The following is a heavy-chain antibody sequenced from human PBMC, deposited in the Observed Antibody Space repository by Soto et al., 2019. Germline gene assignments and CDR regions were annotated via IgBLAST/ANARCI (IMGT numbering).Heavy chain of an antibody. D-gene: IGHD2-15*01. V-gene: IGHV3-23*01. CDR3: ARYCSGGSLCYMGV. J-gene: IGHJ6*03. Sequence: VQLLESGGGLAQPGGSLRLSCAASGFTFSNYAMSWVRQAPGKGLEWVSSVNNGGSSTYYADSVKGRFTISRDNSKNTLYLQMNGLRAEDTAVYYCARYCSGGSLCYMGVWGKGTTVTVSS. CDR1: GFTFSNYA. CDR2: VNNGGSST.